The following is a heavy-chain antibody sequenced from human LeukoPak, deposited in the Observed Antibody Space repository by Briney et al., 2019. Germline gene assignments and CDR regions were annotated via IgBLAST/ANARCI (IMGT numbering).Heavy chain of an antibody. V-gene: IGHV4-61*02. CDR1: GGSISSGSYY. D-gene: IGHD3-16*01. CDR3: XXXXXXXXSGLGGMVFDY. CDR2: IYTSGST. Sequence: SETLSLTCTVSGGSISSGSYYWSWIRQPAGKGLEWIGRIYTSGSTNYNPSLKSRVTISVDTSKNQFSLKLSSVTAADTAVYXXXXXXXXXXSGLGGMVFDYWGQGTLVTVSS. J-gene: IGHJ4*02.